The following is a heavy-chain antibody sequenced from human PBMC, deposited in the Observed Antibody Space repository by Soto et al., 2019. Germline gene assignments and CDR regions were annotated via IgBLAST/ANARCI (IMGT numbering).Heavy chain of an antibody. CDR1: GYTFTGYY. CDR3: AREGVKVDTAMVDVYYYYGMAV. Sequence: ASVKVSCKASGYTFTGYYMHWVRQAPGQGLEWMGWINPNSGGTNYAQKFQGWVTMTRDTSISTAYMELSRLRSDDTAVYYCAREGVKVDTAMVDVYYYYGMAVWGQGTTVTVSS. V-gene: IGHV1-2*04. CDR2: INPNSGGT. J-gene: IGHJ6*02. D-gene: IGHD5-18*01.